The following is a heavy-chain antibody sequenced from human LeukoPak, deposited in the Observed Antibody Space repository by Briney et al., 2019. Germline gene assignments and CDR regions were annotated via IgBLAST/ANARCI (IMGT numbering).Heavy chain of an antibody. D-gene: IGHD2-21*02. CDR1: GFTVSSNY. J-gene: IGHJ4*02. CDR3: AGTTCGGDCYSEY. Sequence: GGSLRLSCAASGFTVSSNYMSWVRQAPGKGLEWVSVIYSGGRTYYADSVKGRFTISRGNSKNTLYLQMNSLRAEDTAVYYCAGTTCGGDCYSEYWGKGTKSPSPQ. V-gene: IGHV3-53*01. CDR2: IYSGGRT.